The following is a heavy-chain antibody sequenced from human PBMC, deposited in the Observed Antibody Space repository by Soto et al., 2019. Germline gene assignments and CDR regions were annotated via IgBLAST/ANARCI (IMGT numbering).Heavy chain of an antibody. CDR3: ARAYTGRLPRQADSYYALDV. Sequence: AGGPLRLTDPATGFSSRDYDMHWVRQAPGKGLEWVSTIGAARDPYYTGSVKHRFTISRENARNSMFLQMNSVTVGDTAVYYCARAYTGRLPRQADSYYALDVWGQGTMVTVS. V-gene: IGHV3-13*05. CDR2: IGAARDP. CDR1: GFSSRDYD. D-gene: IGHD2-15*01. J-gene: IGHJ6*02.